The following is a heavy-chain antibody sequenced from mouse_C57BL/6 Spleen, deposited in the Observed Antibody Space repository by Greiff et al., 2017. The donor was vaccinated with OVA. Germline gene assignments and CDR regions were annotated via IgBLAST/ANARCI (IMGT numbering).Heavy chain of an antibody. V-gene: IGHV1-69*01. J-gene: IGHJ4*01. D-gene: IGHD1-1*01. Sequence: QVQLQQPGAELVMPGASVKLSCKASGYTFTSYWMHWVKQRPGQGLEWIGEIDPSDSYTNYNQKFKGKSTLTVDKSSSTAYMQLSSLTSDDSAVYYCARDYYGSSPHYYAMDYWGQGTSVTVSS. CDR3: ARDYYGSSPHYYAMDY. CDR1: GYTFTSYW. CDR2: IDPSDSYT.